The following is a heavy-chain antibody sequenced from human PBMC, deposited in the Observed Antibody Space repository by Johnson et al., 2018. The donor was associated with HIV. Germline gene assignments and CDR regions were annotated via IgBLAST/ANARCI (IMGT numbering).Heavy chain of an antibody. J-gene: IGHJ3*02. Sequence: HVQLVESGGGVVQPGRSLRLSCAASGFTFSSYAMHWVRQAPGKGLEWVAVISYDGSNKYYADSVKGRFTISRDNSKNTLYLQMNSLRAEDTAVYYCARDERGNWGWYHAFDIWGQGTMVTVSS. CDR1: GFTFSSYA. CDR2: ISYDGSNK. D-gene: IGHD7-27*01. V-gene: IGHV3-30*04. CDR3: ARDERGNWGWYHAFDI.